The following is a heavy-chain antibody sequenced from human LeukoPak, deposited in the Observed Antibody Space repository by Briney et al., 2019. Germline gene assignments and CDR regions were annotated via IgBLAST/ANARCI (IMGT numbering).Heavy chain of an antibody. CDR1: GFTFSSYG. CDR2: ISYDGSNK. V-gene: IGHV3-30*18. Sequence: PGGSLRLSCAASGFTFSSYGMHWVRQAPGKGLEWVAVISYDGSNKYYADSVKGRFTISRDNSKNTLYLQMNSLRAEDTAVYYCAKLSSTSSSGGDYWGQGTLVTVSS. J-gene: IGHJ4*02. CDR3: AKLSSTSSSGGDY. D-gene: IGHD2-2*01.